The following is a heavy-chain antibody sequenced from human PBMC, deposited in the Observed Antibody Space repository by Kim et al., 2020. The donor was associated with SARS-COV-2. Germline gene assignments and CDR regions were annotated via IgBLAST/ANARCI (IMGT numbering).Heavy chain of an antibody. Sequence: GGSLRVSCVASGFTFSSFGMHWVRQAPGKGPEWVAVIWDDGSKKLYLDSVKGRFIIFRDNSKNTVYPQMNSLRAEATAVYYCAKDKRYDSAGLASDIWG. CDR3: AKDKRYDSAGLASDI. CDR1: GFTFSSFG. J-gene: IGHJ3*02. CDR2: IWDDGSKK. V-gene: IGHV3-33*03. D-gene: IGHD3-22*01.